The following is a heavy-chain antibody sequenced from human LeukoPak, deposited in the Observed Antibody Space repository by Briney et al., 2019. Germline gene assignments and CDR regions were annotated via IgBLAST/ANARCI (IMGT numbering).Heavy chain of an antibody. CDR3: ARDLGRYGDRDAFDI. CDR1: GGSFSGYY. D-gene: IGHD4-17*01. CDR2: IYYSGST. Sequence: SETLSLTCAVYGGSFSGYYWSWIRQPPGKGLEWIGYIYYSGSTYYNPSLKSRVTISVDTSKNQFSLKLSSVAAADTAVYYCARDLGRYGDRDAFDIWGQGTMVTVSS. J-gene: IGHJ3*02. V-gene: IGHV4-34*09.